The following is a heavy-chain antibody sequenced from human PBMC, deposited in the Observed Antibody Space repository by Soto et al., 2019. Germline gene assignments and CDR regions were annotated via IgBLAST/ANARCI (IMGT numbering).Heavy chain of an antibody. CDR1: GGSISSYY. J-gene: IGHJ6*02. D-gene: IGHD5-18*01. CDR3: ARVNSYIGMDV. V-gene: IGHV4-59*12. CDR2: IYYSGST. Sequence: PSETLSLTCTVSGGSISSYYWSWIRQPPGKGLEWIGYIYYSGSTNYNPSLKSRVTISVDTSKNQFSLKLSSVTAADTAVYHCARVNSYIGMDVWAKGPRSPSP.